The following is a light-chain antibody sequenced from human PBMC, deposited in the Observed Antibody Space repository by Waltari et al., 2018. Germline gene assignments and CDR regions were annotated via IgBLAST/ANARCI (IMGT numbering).Light chain of an antibody. V-gene: IGLV3-9*01. CDR3: QVWDSSTVV. J-gene: IGLJ3*02. CDR1: HIGRKT. Sequence: SYDLTQPLSVSVALGQTARITCGESHIGRKTVHWYPEKPGLAPVLVIYRDNQRPSGIADRFSGSNSGNMATLTITTAQVGDEADYYCQVWDSSTVVFGAGTKLTVL. CDR2: RDN.